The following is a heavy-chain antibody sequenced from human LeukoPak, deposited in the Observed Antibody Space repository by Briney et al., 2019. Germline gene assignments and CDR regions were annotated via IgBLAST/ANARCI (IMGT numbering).Heavy chain of an antibody. CDR3: AKEGGYDGVDW. CDR1: GITFSIYP. J-gene: IGHJ4*02. Sequence: GGSLRLSCAASGITFSIYPMSWVRQAPGKGLEWVSAIVGSGRNTYYADSVKGRFTISRDNSKNTLYLQMNSPRAEDTAVYHCAKEGGYDGVDWWGQGTLVTVSS. V-gene: IGHV3-23*01. D-gene: IGHD5-12*01. CDR2: IVGSGRNT.